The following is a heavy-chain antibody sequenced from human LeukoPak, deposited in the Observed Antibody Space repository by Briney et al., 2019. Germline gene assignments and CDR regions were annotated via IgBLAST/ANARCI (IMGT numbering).Heavy chain of an antibody. J-gene: IGHJ4*02. D-gene: IGHD2/OR15-2a*01. Sequence: GGSLRLSCAASGFAFSDYAMSWVRQAPGKGLQWVSAIGGGGYTTYYADSVKGRFTISRDNSKNTLYLQMNSLRAEDTAVYYCAKDSPTSAMVDFDSWGQGTLVTVSS. CDR2: IGGGGYTT. CDR1: GFAFSDYA. V-gene: IGHV3-23*01. CDR3: AKDSPTSAMVDFDS.